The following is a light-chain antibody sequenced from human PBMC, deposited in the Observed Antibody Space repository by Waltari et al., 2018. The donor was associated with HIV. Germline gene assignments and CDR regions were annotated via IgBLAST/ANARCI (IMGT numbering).Light chain of an antibody. J-gene: IGKJ4*01. Sequence: DIVMTQSPDSLAVSLGERATINCKSSQSVLSSSDNNNYLVWYQQKPGQPTKLLNSWAAHRESGVPDRLSGSGSGTDFTHTISSLQAEDVAVYDCQQCYATPLTFGGGTKVEIK. CDR1: QSVLSSSDNNNY. CDR3: QQCYATPLT. CDR2: WAA. V-gene: IGKV4-1*01.